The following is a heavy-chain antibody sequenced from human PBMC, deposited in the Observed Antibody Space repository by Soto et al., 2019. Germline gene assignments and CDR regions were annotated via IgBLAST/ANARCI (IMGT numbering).Heavy chain of an antibody. Sequence: EVQLVESGGGLVKPGGSLRLSCTASGFTFSNAWMNWVRQAPGMGLEWVGRIKSALDGGATDYAPSVKGRFTISRDDLTSTLYLQMNSLRTEDTAVYYCTTAPWGTYVWVSYGGKYWAQGTLVTVSS. D-gene: IGHD3-16*01. CDR1: GFTFSNAW. V-gene: IGHV3-15*07. CDR2: IKSALDGGAT. CDR3: TTAPWGTYVWVSYGGKY. J-gene: IGHJ4*02.